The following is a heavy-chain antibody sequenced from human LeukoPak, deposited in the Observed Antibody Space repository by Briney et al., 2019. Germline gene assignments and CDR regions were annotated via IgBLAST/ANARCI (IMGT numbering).Heavy chain of an antibody. Sequence: SVKVSCKASGGTFISYAISWVRQAPGQGREWMGRIIPILGIANYAQKFQGRVTITADKSTSTAYMELSSLRSEDTAVYYCARGVSGKLDYWGQGTLDTVSS. CDR1: GGTFISYA. J-gene: IGHJ4*02. D-gene: IGHD4-23*01. CDR2: IIPILGIA. V-gene: IGHV1-69*04. CDR3: ARGVSGKLDY.